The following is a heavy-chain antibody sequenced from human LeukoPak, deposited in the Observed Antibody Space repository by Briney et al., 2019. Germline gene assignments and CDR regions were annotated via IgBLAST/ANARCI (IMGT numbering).Heavy chain of an antibody. CDR3: ARSRNRGEFDY. Sequence: GGSPRLSCAASGFTFSNYWMHWVRQAPGKGLEWVSSISSSSSYIYYADSVKGRFTISRDNAKNSLYLQMNSLRAEDTAVYYCARSRNRGEFDYWGQGTLVTVSS. J-gene: IGHJ4*02. D-gene: IGHD1-14*01. CDR1: GFTFSNYW. CDR2: ISSSSSYI. V-gene: IGHV3-21*01.